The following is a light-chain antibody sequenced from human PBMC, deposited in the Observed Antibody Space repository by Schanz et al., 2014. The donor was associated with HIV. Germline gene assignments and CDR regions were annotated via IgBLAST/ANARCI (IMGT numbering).Light chain of an antibody. CDR1: SSDVGGYNY. J-gene: IGLJ1*01. CDR2: DVR. CDR3: SSYTTSNTHV. V-gene: IGLV2-14*03. Sequence: QSALTQPSSVSGSPGQSITISCTGTSSDVGGYNYPSWYQQHPGRDPKVLVYDVRDRPSGVSNRFSGYKSGNTASLTISGLQAEDEAEYFCSSYTTSNTHVFGSGTKLTVL.